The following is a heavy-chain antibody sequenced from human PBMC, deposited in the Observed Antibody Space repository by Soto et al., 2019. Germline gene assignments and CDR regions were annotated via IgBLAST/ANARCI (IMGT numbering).Heavy chain of an antibody. CDR1: GFTFSSYS. Sequence: GGSLRLSCAASGFTFSSYSMNWVRQAPGKGLEWVSYISSSSSTIYYADSVKGRFTISRDNAKNSLYLQMNSLRDEDTAVYYCAREGVEGATKPPAYYFDYWGQGTLVTVSS. J-gene: IGHJ4*02. D-gene: IGHD1-26*01. CDR2: ISSSSSTI. V-gene: IGHV3-48*02. CDR3: AREGVEGATKPPAYYFDY.